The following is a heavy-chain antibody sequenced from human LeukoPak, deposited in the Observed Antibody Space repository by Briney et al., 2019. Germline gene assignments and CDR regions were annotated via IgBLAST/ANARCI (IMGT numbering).Heavy chain of an antibody. J-gene: IGHJ4*02. Sequence: GESLKISCEGSGYDFTDYWIAWVRQLPGKGLEYMGIIYAGDSETRYSPSFQGQVTMSADKSIRIAYLQWSGLKASDTAMYYCARVGKGSYPRNYIDYWGQGTLVTVSS. CDR3: ARVGKGSYPRNYIDY. D-gene: IGHD1-26*01. CDR2: IYAGDSET. CDR1: GYDFTDYW. V-gene: IGHV5-51*01.